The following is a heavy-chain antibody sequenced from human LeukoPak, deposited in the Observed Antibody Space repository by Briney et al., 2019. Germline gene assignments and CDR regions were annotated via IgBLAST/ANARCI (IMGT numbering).Heavy chain of an antibody. CDR3: ARSYSSGWGGSGWFDP. V-gene: IGHV4-34*01. D-gene: IGHD6-25*01. CDR2: INHSGST. Sequence: PSETLTLTCAVYGGSFSGYYWSWICHPPGKGLEWIAEINHSGSTNYNPSLKSRVTISVDTSKNQFSLKLSSVTAADTAVYYCARSYSSGWGGSGWFDPWGQGTLVTVSS. CDR1: GGSFSGYY. J-gene: IGHJ5*02.